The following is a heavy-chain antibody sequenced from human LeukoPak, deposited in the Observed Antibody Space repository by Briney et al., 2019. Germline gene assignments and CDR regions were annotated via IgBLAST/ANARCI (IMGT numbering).Heavy chain of an antibody. CDR1: GYTFTIYY. CDR3: ARDLRGYGYYYGMDV. J-gene: IGHJ6*02. CDR2: INPSGGST. V-gene: IGHV1-46*01. D-gene: IGHD5-12*01. Sequence: ASVKVSCKASGYTFTIYYMHWVRQAPGQGLEWMGIINPSGGSTSYAQKFQGRVTMTRDTSTSTVHMELSSLRSEDTAVYYCARDLRGYGYYYGMDVWGQGTTVTVSS.